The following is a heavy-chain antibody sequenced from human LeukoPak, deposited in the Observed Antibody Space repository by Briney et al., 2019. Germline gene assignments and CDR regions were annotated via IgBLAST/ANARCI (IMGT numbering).Heavy chain of an antibody. CDR2: ISSSSSTI. CDR3: ASNGFWPLIKPFDY. V-gene: IGHV3-48*02. D-gene: IGHD2-8*01. Sequence: GGSLRLSCAASGFTFSSHSMNWVRQAPGKGLEWVSHISSSSSTIYYADSVKGRFTISRDNAKNSLYLQMNSLRDEDTAVYYCASNGFWPLIKPFDYWGQGTLVTVSS. CDR1: GFTFSSHS. J-gene: IGHJ4*02.